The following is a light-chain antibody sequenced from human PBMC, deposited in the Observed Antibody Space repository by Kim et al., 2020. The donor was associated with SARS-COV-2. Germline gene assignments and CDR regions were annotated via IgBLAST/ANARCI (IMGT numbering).Light chain of an antibody. Sequence: LSVSPGERANLTCRASQTISNNLAWYQQKPGQAPSLIMYGASTRATDIPARFTGSGSGTEFTLTISSLQSEDFAVYYCQQYNKRYTFGQGTKLEI. CDR1: QTISNN. CDR2: GAS. CDR3: QQYNKRYT. V-gene: IGKV3-15*01. J-gene: IGKJ2*01.